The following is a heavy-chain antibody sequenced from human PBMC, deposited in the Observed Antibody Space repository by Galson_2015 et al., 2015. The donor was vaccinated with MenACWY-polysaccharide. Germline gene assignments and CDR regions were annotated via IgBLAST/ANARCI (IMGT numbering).Heavy chain of an antibody. CDR3: ARARSWSGYFAFDS. J-gene: IGHJ3*01. CDR2: IKQSGSEK. D-gene: IGHD3-3*01. V-gene: IGHV3-7*01. CDR1: GFPFSDSW. Sequence: SLRLSCAASGFPFSDSWMTWIRQAPGKGLEWVATIKQSGSEKYYVDSVEGRFTVSTDNAKNSLYLQMNSLRAEDTAVYYCARARSWSGYFAFDSWGQGTMVTVSS.